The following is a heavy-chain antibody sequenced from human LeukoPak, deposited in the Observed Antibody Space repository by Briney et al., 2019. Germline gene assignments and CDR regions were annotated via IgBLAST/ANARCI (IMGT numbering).Heavy chain of an antibody. CDR2: IIPIFGTA. CDR3: ARASMTYYYGSGSSVYFQH. D-gene: IGHD3-10*01. V-gene: IGHV1-69*13. CDR1: GGTFSSYA. J-gene: IGHJ1*01. Sequence: ASVKVSCKASGGTFSSYAISWVRQAPGQGLEWMGGIIPIFGTANYAQKFQGRVTITADESTSTAYMELSSLRSEDTAVYYCARASMTYYYGSGSSVYFQHWGQGTLVTVSS.